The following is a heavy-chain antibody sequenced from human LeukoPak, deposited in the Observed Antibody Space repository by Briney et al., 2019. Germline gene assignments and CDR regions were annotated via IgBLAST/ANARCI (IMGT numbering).Heavy chain of an antibody. V-gene: IGHV4-30-4*01. CDR1: GGSISSGGYY. J-gene: IGHJ4*02. CDR3: ARVTTVTTSFHFDY. Sequence: PSETLSLTCTVSGGSISSGGYYWSWIRQPPGEGLEWIGYIYYSGSTHYHPSLKSRVTISLDTSKNQFSLKLSSVTAADTAVYYCARVTTVTTSFHFDYWGQGTLVTVSS. CDR2: IYYSGST. D-gene: IGHD4-17*01.